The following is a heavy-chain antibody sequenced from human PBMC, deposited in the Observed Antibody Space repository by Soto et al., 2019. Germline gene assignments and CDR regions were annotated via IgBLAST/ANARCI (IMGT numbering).Heavy chain of an antibody. CDR2: IYYSGST. V-gene: IGHV4-30-4*01. J-gene: IGHJ4*02. CDR1: GGSISSSDYY. CDR3: ARDRTSMIVDY. D-gene: IGHD3-22*01. Sequence: SETLSLTCTVSGGSISSSDYYWSWIRQPPGKGLEWIGYIYYSGSTYYNPSLKSRVTISVDTSKNQFSLKLSSATAADTAVYYCARDRTSMIVDYWGQGTLVTVSS.